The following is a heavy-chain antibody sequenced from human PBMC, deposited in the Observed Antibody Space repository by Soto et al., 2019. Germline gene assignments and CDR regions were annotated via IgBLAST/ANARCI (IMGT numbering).Heavy chain of an antibody. D-gene: IGHD1-26*01. CDR3: ARGKWELLSGAFDI. Sequence: ASVKVSCKASGGTFSSYAISWVRQAPGQGLEWMGGIIPIFGTANYAQKCQGRVTITADESTSTAYMELSSRRAEDTAVYYCARGKWELLSGAFDIWGQGTMVTVSS. CDR2: IIPIFGTA. J-gene: IGHJ3*02. CDR1: GGTFSSYA. V-gene: IGHV1-69*13.